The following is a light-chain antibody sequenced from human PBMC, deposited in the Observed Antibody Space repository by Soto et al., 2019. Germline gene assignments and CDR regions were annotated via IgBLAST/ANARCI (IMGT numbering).Light chain of an antibody. CDR2: DLS. J-gene: IGLJ2*01. Sequence: QSALTQPASVSGSPGQSITISCTGTSSDVGGYNYVSWYQQHPGKAPKLMIYDLSNRPSGVSNRFSGSKSGNTASLTISGLQAEDEADYYCSSYTSSSTLYVVFGGGTQLTVL. CDR3: SSYTSSSTLYVV. V-gene: IGLV2-14*01. CDR1: SSDVGGYNY.